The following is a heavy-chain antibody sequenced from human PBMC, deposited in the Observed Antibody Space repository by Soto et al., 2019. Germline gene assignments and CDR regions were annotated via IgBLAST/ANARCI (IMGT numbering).Heavy chain of an antibody. CDR2: INPNSGGT. CDR1: GYTFTGYY. CDR3: ARENNDFWSGFPIYYGMDV. D-gene: IGHD3-3*01. V-gene: IGHV1-2*04. Sequence: ASVKVSCKASGYTFTGYYMHWVRQAPGQGLEWMGWINPNSGGTNYAQKFQGWVTMTRDTSISTAYMELSRLRSDDTAVYYCARENNDFWSGFPIYYGMDVWGQGTTVTVSS. J-gene: IGHJ6*02.